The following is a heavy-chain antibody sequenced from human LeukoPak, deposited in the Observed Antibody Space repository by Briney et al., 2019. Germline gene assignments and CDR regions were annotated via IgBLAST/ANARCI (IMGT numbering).Heavy chain of an antibody. V-gene: IGHV3-7*01. CDR2: IKQDGSEK. J-gene: IGHJ4*02. Sequence: GGSLRLSCAASGFTFSSYSMSWVRQAPGKGLEWVANIKQDGSEKYYVDSVKGRFTISRDNAKNSLYLQMNSLRAEDTAVYYCARDYYGDCFDYWGQGTLVTVSS. CDR1: GFTFSSYS. CDR3: ARDYYGDCFDY. D-gene: IGHD3-22*01.